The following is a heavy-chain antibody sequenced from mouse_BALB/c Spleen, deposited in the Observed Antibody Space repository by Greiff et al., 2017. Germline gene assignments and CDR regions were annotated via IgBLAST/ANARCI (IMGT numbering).Heavy chain of an antibody. CDR2: ISSGGST. CDR1: GFTFSSYA. Sequence: DVMLVASGGGLVKPGGSLKLSCAASGFTFSSYAMSWVRQTPEKRLEWVASISSGGSTYYPDSVKGRFTISSDNARNILYLQMSRLRSEDTAMYYCARENPHYDGNGLFDYWGQGTTLTVAS. J-gene: IGHJ2*01. V-gene: IGHV5-6-5*01. CDR3: ARENPHYDGNGLFDY. D-gene: IGHD2-1*01.